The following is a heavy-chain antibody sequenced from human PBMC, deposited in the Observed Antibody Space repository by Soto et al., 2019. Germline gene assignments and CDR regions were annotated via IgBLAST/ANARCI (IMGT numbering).Heavy chain of an antibody. Sequence: GGSLRLSCAASGFTFSGSAMHWVRQASGKGLEWVGRIRSKANSYATAYAASVKGRFTISRDNSKNTLYLQMNSLRAEDTAVYYCAKDVVGITGTTFDYWGQGTLVTVSS. CDR1: GFTFSGSA. D-gene: IGHD1-7*01. CDR2: IRSKANSYAT. J-gene: IGHJ4*02. V-gene: IGHV3-73*01. CDR3: AKDVVGITGTTFDY.